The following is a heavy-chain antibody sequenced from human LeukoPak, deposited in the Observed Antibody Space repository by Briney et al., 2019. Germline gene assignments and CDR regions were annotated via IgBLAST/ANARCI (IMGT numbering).Heavy chain of an antibody. Sequence: PGGSLRLSCAASGFTFSSYAMSWVRQAPGEGLEWVSAISGSGGSTYYADSVKGRFTISRDNSKNTLYLQMNSLRAEDTAVYYCAKDLRALEWLLIANWLDPWGQGTLVTVSS. D-gene: IGHD3-3*01. CDR3: AKDLRALEWLLIANWLDP. CDR1: GFTFSSYA. V-gene: IGHV3-23*01. CDR2: ISGSGGST. J-gene: IGHJ5*02.